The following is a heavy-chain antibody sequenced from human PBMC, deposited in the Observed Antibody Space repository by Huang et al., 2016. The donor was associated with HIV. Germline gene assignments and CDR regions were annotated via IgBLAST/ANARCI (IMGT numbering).Heavy chain of an antibody. D-gene: IGHD5-12*01. J-gene: IGHJ3*01. V-gene: IGHV3-30-3*01. Sequence: QVQLVESGGGVVQPGRSLRLSCAASGFSFANYAMHWVREAPGKRLEWVSFISNDVSSKDYADSVKGLFTISRDNFKNALYLQMNRLRGDDTAVYYCTREYTVAGAFDLWGQGTMVTVSS. CDR2: ISNDVSSK. CDR3: TREYTVAGAFDL. CDR1: GFSFANYA.